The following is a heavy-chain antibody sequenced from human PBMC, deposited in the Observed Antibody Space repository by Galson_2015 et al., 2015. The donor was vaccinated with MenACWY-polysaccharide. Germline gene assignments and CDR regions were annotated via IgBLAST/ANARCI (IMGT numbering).Heavy chain of an antibody. CDR1: GFTFSSSW. Sequence: LRLSCAASGFTFSSSWMTWVRQAPGEGLEWVAKIKEDGSKVYYVDSVKGRFTISRDNAKNLLYLQMNSLRAEDTAVYYCARYGNLGYWGQGTQVTVSS. V-gene: IGHV3-7*01. J-gene: IGHJ4*02. D-gene: IGHD1-14*01. CDR2: IKEDGSKV. CDR3: ARYGNLGY.